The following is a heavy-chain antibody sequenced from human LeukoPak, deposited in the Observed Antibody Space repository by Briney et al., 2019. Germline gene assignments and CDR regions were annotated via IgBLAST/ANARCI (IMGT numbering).Heavy chain of an antibody. V-gene: IGHV3-33*01. Sequence: GGSLRLSCAASGFTFSSYGMHWVRQAPGKGLEWVAVIWYDGSNKYYADSVKGRFTISRDKSKNTLYLQMNSLRAEDTAVYYCARDRTVAGYYYYGMDVWGQGTTVTVSS. D-gene: IGHD4-23*01. J-gene: IGHJ6*02. CDR2: IWYDGSNK. CDR1: GFTFSSYG. CDR3: ARDRTVAGYYYYGMDV.